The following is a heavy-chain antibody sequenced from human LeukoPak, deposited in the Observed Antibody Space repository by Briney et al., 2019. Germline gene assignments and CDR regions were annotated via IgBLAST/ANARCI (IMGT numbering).Heavy chain of an antibody. J-gene: IGHJ4*02. D-gene: IGHD3-22*01. CDR1: GGSLSGYY. CDR3: ARGPPYYYDGSGYYYFDY. V-gene: IGHV4-34*01. Sequence: SETLSLTCGVYGGSLSGYYWTWIRQPPGRGLEWIGEINHSGSTNYNPSLKSRVTISVDTSKNQFSLKLSSVTAADTAVYYCARGPPYYYDGSGYYYFDYWGQGALVTVSS. CDR2: INHSGST.